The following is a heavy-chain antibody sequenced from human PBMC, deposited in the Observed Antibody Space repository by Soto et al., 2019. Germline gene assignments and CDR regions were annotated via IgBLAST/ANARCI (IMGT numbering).Heavy chain of an antibody. V-gene: IGHV4-59*01. D-gene: IGHD2-2*03. J-gene: IGHJ5*02. CDR1: GGSISSYY. CDR2: IYYSGST. Sequence: SETLSLTCTVSGGSISSYYWSWIRQPPGKGLEWIGYIYYSGSTNYNLSLKSRVTISVDTSKNQFSLKLSSVTAADTAVYYCARENGYCRSTSCHHAWFAPPAQRTLVPVS. CDR3: ARENGYCRSTSCHHAWFAP.